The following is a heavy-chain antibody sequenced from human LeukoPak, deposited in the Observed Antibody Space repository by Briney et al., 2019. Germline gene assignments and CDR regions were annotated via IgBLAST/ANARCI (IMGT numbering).Heavy chain of an antibody. J-gene: IGHJ4*02. V-gene: IGHV1-69*13. D-gene: IGHD4-17*01. Sequence: SVKVSCKASGGTFSSYAVSWVRQAPGQGLEWMGGIIPIFGTANYAQKFQGRVTITADESTSTAYMELSSLRSEDTAVYYCARTGLYGDYPFDYWGQGTLVTVSS. CDR2: IIPIFGTA. CDR1: GGTFSSYA. CDR3: ARTGLYGDYPFDY.